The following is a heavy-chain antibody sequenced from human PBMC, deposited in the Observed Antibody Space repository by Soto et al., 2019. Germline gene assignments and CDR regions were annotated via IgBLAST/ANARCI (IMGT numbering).Heavy chain of an antibody. CDR1: GGSISSSSYY. CDR2: IYYSGST. CDR3: ARHLMALNWFDP. Sequence: SETLSLTCTVSGGSISSSSYYWGWIRQPPGKGLEWIGSIYYSGSTYYNPSLKSRVTISVDTSKNQFSLKLSSVTAADTAVYYCARHLMALNWFDPWGQGTLVTSPQ. V-gene: IGHV4-39*01. D-gene: IGHD3-10*01. J-gene: IGHJ5*02.